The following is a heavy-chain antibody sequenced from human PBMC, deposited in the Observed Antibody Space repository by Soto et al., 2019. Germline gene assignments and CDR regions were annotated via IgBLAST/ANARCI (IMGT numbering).Heavy chain of an antibody. CDR3: VKDESINWYSGHFRH. CDR2: INWNSGSI. CDR1: GFTFDDYA. D-gene: IGHD6-13*01. Sequence: PGGPLRLSCAASGFTFDDYAMHWVRQVPGKGLEWVSGINWNSGSIGYADSVKGRFAISRDNAKNSLHLQMNSLRAEDTAFYYCVKDESINWYSGHFRHWGQGTLVTVSS. V-gene: IGHV3-9*01. J-gene: IGHJ1*01.